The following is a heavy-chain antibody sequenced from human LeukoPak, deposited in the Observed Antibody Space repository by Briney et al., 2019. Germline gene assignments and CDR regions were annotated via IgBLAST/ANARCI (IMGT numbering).Heavy chain of an antibody. V-gene: IGHV1-2*02. D-gene: IGHD3-22*01. CDR2: INPNSGGT. CDR3: ARDARGDQNYYDSSGWQYYFDY. Sequence: ASVKVSCKASGYTFTGYYMHWVRQAPGQGLEWMGWINPNSGGTNYAQKFQGRVTMTRDTSISTAYMELSRLRSDDTAVYYCARDARGDQNYYDSSGWQYYFDYWGQGTLVTVSS. CDR1: GYTFTGYY. J-gene: IGHJ4*02.